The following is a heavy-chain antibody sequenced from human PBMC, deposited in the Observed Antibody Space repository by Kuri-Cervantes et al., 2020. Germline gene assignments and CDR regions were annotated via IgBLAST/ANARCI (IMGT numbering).Heavy chain of an antibody. Sequence: ASVKVSCKASGYTFTGYYMHWVRQAPGQGLEWMGWINPNSGNTGYAQKFQGRVTMTRNTSISTAYMELSSLRSEDTAVYYCARMGIAARRFGYYYYYMDVWGKGTTVTVSS. CDR2: INPNSGNT. D-gene: IGHD6-6*01. J-gene: IGHJ6*03. CDR3: ARMGIAARRFGYYYYYMDV. CDR1: GYTFTGYY. V-gene: IGHV1-8*02.